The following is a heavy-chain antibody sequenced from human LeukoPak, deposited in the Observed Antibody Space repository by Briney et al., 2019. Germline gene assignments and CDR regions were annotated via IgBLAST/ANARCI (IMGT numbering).Heavy chain of an antibody. CDR3: AGGMLRSNFDY. V-gene: IGHV4-31*03. D-gene: IGHD2-8*01. Sequence: SETLSLTCTVSGGSISSGGYYWSWIRQHPGKGLEWIGYIYYSGSTYYNPSLKSRVTISVDTSKNQFSLKLSSVTAADTAVYYCAGGMLRSNFDYWGQGTLVTVSS. J-gene: IGHJ4*02. CDR1: GGSISSGGYY. CDR2: IYYSGST.